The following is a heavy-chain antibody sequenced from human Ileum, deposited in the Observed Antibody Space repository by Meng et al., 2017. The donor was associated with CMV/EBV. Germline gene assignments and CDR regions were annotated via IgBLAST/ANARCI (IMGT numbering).Heavy chain of an antibody. D-gene: IGHD3-3*01. CDR3: ARGVYKITIFGASQD. J-gene: IGHJ4*02. Sequence: SETLSLTCAVYGGSFSGYYWSWIRQPPGKGLEWIGEINHSGSTNYNPSLKSRVTISVDTSKNQFSLKLSSVTAADTAVYYCARGVYKITIFGASQDWGQGTLVTVSS. V-gene: IGHV4-34*01. CDR2: INHSGST. CDR1: GGSFSGYY.